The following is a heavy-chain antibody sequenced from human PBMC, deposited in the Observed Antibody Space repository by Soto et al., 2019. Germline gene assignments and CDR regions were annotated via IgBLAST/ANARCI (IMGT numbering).Heavy chain of an antibody. J-gene: IGHJ4*02. V-gene: IGHV1-24*01. CDR3: AADYGDYERFDY. Sequence: ASVKVSCKVSGYTLTELSMHWVRQAPGKGLEWMGGFDPEDGETIYAQKFQGRVTMTEDTSTDTAYMELSSLRSEDTAVYYCAADYGDYERFDYSGQGTLVTVSS. CDR1: GYTLTELS. D-gene: IGHD4-17*01. CDR2: FDPEDGET.